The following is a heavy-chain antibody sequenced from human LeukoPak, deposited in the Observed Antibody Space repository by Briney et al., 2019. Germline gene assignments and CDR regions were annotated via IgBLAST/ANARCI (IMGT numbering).Heavy chain of an antibody. D-gene: IGHD4-17*01. CDR3: ARLDYAPTAGFDY. J-gene: IGHJ4*02. V-gene: IGHV4-39*07. CDR1: GGSISSSSYY. CDR2: IYYSGST. Sequence: SETLSLTCTVSGGSISSSSYYWGWIRQPPGKGLEWIGSIYYSGSTYYNPSLKSRVTISVDTSKNQFSLKLSSVTAADTAVYYCARLDYAPTAGFDYWGQGTLVTVSS.